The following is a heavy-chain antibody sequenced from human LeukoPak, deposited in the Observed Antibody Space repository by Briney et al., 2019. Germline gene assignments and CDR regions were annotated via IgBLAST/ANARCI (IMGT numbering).Heavy chain of an antibody. Sequence: GGSLRLSCAASGFTFSSYSMNWVRQAPGKGLEWVSSISSSYIYYADSVKGRFTISRDNAKNSLYLQMNSLRAEDTAVYYCASRASADTAMGTNPWGQGTLVTVSS. CDR3: ASRASADTAMGTNP. V-gene: IGHV3-21*01. CDR1: GFTFSSYS. J-gene: IGHJ5*02. CDR2: ISSSYI. D-gene: IGHD5-18*01.